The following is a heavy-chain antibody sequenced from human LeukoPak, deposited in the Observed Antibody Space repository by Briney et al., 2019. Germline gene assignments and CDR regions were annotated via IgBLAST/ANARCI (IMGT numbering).Heavy chain of an antibody. Sequence: SVKVSCKASGGTFSSYAISWVRQAPGQGLEWMGGIIPIFGTANYAQKFQGRVTITADEYTSTAYMELSSLRSEDTAVYYCARALGPSEWLLQNYYYYYMDVWGKGTTVTVSS. V-gene: IGHV1-69*13. CDR2: IIPIFGTA. CDR1: GGTFSSYA. D-gene: IGHD3-22*01. CDR3: ARALGPSEWLLQNYYYYYMDV. J-gene: IGHJ6*03.